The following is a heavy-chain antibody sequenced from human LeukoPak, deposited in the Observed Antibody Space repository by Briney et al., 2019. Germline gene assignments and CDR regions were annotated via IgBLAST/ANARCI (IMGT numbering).Heavy chain of an antibody. J-gene: IGHJ4*01. CDR2: IHHSGTT. Sequence: PSGTLSLTCVVSGVSIGSGFWWSWVRQPPGRGLEWIGEIHHSGTTNYNPSLKSRVTISVDKSNNQFSLRLTSVTAADTAVYFCARNDYYSAAYWGQGTLVTVSS. CDR3: ARNDYYSAAY. CDR1: GVSIGSGFW. D-gene: IGHD3-22*01. V-gene: IGHV4-4*02.